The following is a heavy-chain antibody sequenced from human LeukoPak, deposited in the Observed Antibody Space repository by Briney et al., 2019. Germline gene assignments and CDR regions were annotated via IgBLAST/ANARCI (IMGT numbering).Heavy chain of an antibody. CDR2: VWSDGYNK. CDR1: GVTFRNYG. Sequence: GGSLRLSCAVSGVTFRNYGLHWVRQAPGKGLEWVAVVWSDGYNKFYADCVKGRFIISRDDSKNTLYLQMNSLGAEDTAMYYCARERAAITIFGLDYWGQGTLVTVSS. V-gene: IGHV3-33*01. CDR3: ARERAAITIFGLDY. J-gene: IGHJ4*02. D-gene: IGHD3-3*01.